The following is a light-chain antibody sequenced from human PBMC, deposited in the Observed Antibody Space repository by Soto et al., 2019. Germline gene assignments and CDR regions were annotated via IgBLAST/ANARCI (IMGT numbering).Light chain of an antibody. J-gene: IGKJ4*01. Sequence: EIVMTQSPATLSVSPGERATFSCRASQSVSSNLAWYQQKPGQAPRLLIYGASSRATGIPARFSGSGSGTDFTLSVTRLEPEDFAVYYCHQYAVSPLTFGGGTKVDIK. V-gene: IGKV3-15*01. CDR3: HQYAVSPLT. CDR1: QSVSSN. CDR2: GAS.